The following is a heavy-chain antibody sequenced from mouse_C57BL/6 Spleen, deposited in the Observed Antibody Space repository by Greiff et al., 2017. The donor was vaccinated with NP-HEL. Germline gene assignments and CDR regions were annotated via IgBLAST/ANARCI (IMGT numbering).Heavy chain of an antibody. CDR2: INPNYGTT. D-gene: IGHD1-1*01. J-gene: IGHJ4*01. V-gene: IGHV1-39*01. Sequence: VHVKQSGPELVKPGASVKISCKASGYSFTDYNMNWVKQSNGKSLEWIGVINPNYGTTSYNQKFKGKATLTVDQSSSTAYMQLNSLTSEDSAVYYCARWITTVVATKYAMDYWGQGTSVTVSS. CDR1: GYSFTDYN. CDR3: ARWITTVVATKYAMDY.